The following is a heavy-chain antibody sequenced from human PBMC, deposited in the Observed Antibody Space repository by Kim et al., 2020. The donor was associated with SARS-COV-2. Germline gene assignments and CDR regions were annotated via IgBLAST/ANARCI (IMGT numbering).Heavy chain of an antibody. D-gene: IGHD4-17*01. V-gene: IGHV3-30*02. J-gene: IGHJ4*02. Sequence: SVKGRFTISRDNSKNTLYLQMNSLRAEDTAVYYCAKAGPDYGDYLVIGNYWGQGTLVTVSS. CDR3: AKAGPDYGDYLVIGNY.